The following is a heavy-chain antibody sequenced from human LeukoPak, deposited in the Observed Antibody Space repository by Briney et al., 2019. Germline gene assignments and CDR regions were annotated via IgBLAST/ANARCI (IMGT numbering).Heavy chain of an antibody. D-gene: IGHD3-3*01. J-gene: IGHJ4*02. Sequence: GGSLRLSCAASGFTFSSYGMSWVRQAPGKGLEWVSAISGSGGSTYYADSVKGRFTISRDNSKNTLYLQMNSLRAEDTAVYYCARGYDPSSDFDYWGQGTLVTVSS. CDR2: ISGSGGST. CDR3: ARGYDPSSDFDY. V-gene: IGHV3-23*01. CDR1: GFTFSSYG.